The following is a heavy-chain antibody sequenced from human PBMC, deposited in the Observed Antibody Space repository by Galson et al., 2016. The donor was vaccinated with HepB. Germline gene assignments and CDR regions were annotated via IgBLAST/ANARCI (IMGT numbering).Heavy chain of an antibody. V-gene: IGHV3-21*01. Sequence: SLRLSCAASGFTFCSYSMNWVRQAPGKGLEWVSSISISSSSIYYADSVKGRFTISRDNVKNSLYLQMNSLRAEDTAVYYWARGSRSWSFFVWGQGTMVTVSS. CDR3: ARGSRSWSFFV. CDR2: ISISSSSI. CDR1: GFTFCSYS. D-gene: IGHD3-10*01. J-gene: IGHJ3*01.